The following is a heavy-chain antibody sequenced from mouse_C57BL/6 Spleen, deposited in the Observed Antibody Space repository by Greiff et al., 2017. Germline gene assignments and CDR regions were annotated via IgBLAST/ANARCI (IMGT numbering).Heavy chain of an antibody. CDR1: GFTFSSYG. J-gene: IGHJ2*01. D-gene: IGHD2-3*01. CDR3: ARQDDGYPWFAY. Sequence: EVKVVESGGDLVKPGGSLKLSCAASGFTFSSYGMSWVRQTPDKRLEWVATISSGGSYTYYPDSVKGRFTISRDNAKNTLYLQMSSLKSEDTAMYYCARQDDGYPWFAYWGQGTTLTVSS. V-gene: IGHV5-6*01. CDR2: ISSGGSYT.